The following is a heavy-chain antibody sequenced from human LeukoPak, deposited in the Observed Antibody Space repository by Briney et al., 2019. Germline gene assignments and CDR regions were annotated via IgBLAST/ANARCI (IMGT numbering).Heavy chain of an antibody. CDR3: ASFGIAAGGSDY. V-gene: IGHV4-34*01. CDR1: GLSFGGYY. J-gene: IGHJ4*02. D-gene: IGHD6-13*01. CDR2: INHGGST. Sequence: SESLSLTCAVYGLSFGGYYWGWIRQPPGKGLEWIGEINHGGSTTYNPSFKTRVTTSVETSKNQSSLKLITVTAAETAVYYCASFGIAAGGSDYWGQGTLVTVSS.